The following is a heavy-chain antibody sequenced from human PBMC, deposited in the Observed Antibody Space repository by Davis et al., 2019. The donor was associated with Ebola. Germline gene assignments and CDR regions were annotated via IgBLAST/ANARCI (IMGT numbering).Heavy chain of an antibody. J-gene: IGHJ4*02. Sequence: PGGSLRLSCAASGFSFSNHWMNWVRQAPGKGLEWVANINQHGNDQRYADSVKGRFTISRDNGKNSLFLQMNSLKPEDTAFYYCAHNLGGDSHWGQGILVIVSS. V-gene: IGHV3-7*03. CDR3: AHNLGGDSH. CDR2: INQHGNDQ. D-gene: IGHD4-23*01. CDR1: GFSFSNHW.